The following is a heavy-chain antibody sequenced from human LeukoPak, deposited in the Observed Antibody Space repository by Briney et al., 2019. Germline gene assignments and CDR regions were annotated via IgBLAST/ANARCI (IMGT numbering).Heavy chain of an antibody. D-gene: IGHD3-3*02. V-gene: IGHV3-23*01. CDR3: VKEHVDRAFTRSFEI. Sequence: GGSLRLSCAASGFSFSTNPMSWVRQAPGKGLEWVSAISPDKTYYADSVKGRLTISRDNYKNTVDLHMNSPRAEDTTIYYCVKEHVDRAFTRSFEIWGQGIVVTVSS. CDR1: GFSFSTNP. J-gene: IGHJ3*02. CDR2: ISPDKT.